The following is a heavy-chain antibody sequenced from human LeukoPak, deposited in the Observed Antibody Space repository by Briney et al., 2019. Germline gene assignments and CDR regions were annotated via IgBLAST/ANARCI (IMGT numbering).Heavy chain of an antibody. CDR3: AIRLEWLLPDYYYYGMDV. V-gene: IGHV3-21*04. D-gene: IGHD3-3*01. CDR1: GFTFSSYS. CDR2: ISSSSSYI. J-gene: IGHJ6*02. Sequence: PGGSLRLSCAASGFTFSSYSMNWVRQAPGKGLEWVSSISSSSSYIYYADSVRGRFTISRDNAKNSLYLQMNSLRAEDTAVYYCAIRLEWLLPDYYYYGMDVWGQGTTVTVSS.